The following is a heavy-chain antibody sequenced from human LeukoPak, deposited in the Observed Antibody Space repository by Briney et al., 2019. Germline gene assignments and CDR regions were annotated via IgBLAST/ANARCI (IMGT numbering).Heavy chain of an antibody. CDR1: GFTFGDYA. CDR2: ISGSGGST. D-gene: IGHD3-10*01. Sequence: GRSLRLSCVASGFTFGDYAMHWVRQAPGKGLEWVSAISGSGGSTYYADSVKGRFTISRDNSKNTLYLQMNSLRAEDTAVYYCAKDRGIISDYWGQGILVTVSS. CDR3: AKDRGIISDY. V-gene: IGHV3-23*01. J-gene: IGHJ4*02.